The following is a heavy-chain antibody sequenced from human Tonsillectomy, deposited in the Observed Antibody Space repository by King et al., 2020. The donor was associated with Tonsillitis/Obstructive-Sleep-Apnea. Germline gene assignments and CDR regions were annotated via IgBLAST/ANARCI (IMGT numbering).Heavy chain of an antibody. V-gene: IGHV4-59*01. Sequence: VQLQESGPGLVKPSETLSLTCTVSGGSINSYYWSWIRQPPGKGLEWIGYIFYSGSTNYNPSLKSRVTISVDTSKNQCSLKLGSVTAADTAVYYCAGVAGGPDAFDIWGKGTMVTVSS. D-gene: IGHD3-16*01. CDR2: IFYSGST. CDR1: GGSINSYY. J-gene: IGHJ3*02. CDR3: AGVAGGPDAFDI.